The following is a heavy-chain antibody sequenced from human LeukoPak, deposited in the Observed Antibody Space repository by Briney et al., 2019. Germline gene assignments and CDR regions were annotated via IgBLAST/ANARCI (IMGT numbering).Heavy chain of an antibody. CDR3: AREDIDDYMDV. J-gene: IGHJ6*03. D-gene: IGHD2-15*01. Sequence: SETLSLTCSVSGGSISSYYWTWIRQPAGKGLEWIGHIYSTGSTEYNPSLKSRVTMSLDTAKNQFSLKLSSVTAADTAVYYCAREDIDDYMDVWGKGTTVTISS. CDR1: GGSISSYY. V-gene: IGHV4-4*07. CDR2: IYSTGST.